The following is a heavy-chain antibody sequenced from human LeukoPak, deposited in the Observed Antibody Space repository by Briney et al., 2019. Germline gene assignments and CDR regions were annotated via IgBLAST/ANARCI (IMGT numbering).Heavy chain of an antibody. J-gene: IGHJ6*02. Sequence: ASVKVSCKASVYTFSSYGISWVRQAPGQGLKWMGWINIYNGNTHYEQKVQGRVTMTTDTSTTTAYMELRSLRSDDTAIYYCARVSGKGGRCFLTSYYFYTMDVWGQGTTVTVSS. CDR1: VYTFSSYG. CDR3: ARVSGKGGRCFLTSYYFYTMDV. CDR2: INIYNGNT. D-gene: IGHD2-15*01. V-gene: IGHV1-18*01.